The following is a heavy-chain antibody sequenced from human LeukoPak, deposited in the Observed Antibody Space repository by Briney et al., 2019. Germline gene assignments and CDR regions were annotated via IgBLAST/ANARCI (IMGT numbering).Heavy chain of an antibody. Sequence: PGGSLRLSCVASGFIFTSFGMNWVRQAPGKGLEWVSSITHGGQIYYADSVKGRFTISRDNTKNSVYLQMDNLRDDDTAVYFCARDDRYGSGTLGKRFDPWGQGTLLSVSS. CDR3: ARDDRYGSGTLGKRFDP. J-gene: IGHJ5*02. CDR2: ITHGGQI. CDR1: GFIFTSFG. D-gene: IGHD3-10*01. V-gene: IGHV3-21*01.